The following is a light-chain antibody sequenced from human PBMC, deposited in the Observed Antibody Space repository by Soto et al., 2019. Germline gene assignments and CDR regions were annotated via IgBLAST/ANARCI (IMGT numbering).Light chain of an antibody. J-gene: IGKJ1*01. V-gene: IGKV3-15*01. CDR3: QQYNNWPRT. Sequence: EIVMTQSPAILSVSPGERVTLSCRASRSVSTFLAGYQQKPGQAPRLLVYGASTRATGIPARFSGSGSGTEFTPTISSLQSEDFAVYYCQQYNNWPRTFGQGTKVDIK. CDR2: GAS. CDR1: RSVSTF.